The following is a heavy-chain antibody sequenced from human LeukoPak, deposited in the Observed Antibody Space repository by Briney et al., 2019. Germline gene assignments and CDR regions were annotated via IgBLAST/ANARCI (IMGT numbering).Heavy chain of an antibody. CDR2: IYYSGST. Sequence: SETLSLTCTVSGASISSYYWSWIRQPPGKGLEWIGYIYYSGSTNYNPSLKSRATILLDTSKNQFSLRLTSVTPADTAVYYCARGQLGSGMDDPWGQGTLVTVSS. D-gene: IGHD3-10*01. J-gene: IGHJ5*02. CDR3: ARGQLGSGMDDP. CDR1: GASISSYY. V-gene: IGHV4-59*01.